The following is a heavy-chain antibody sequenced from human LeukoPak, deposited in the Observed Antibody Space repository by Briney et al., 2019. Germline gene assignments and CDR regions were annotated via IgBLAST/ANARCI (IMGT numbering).Heavy chain of an antibody. CDR2: MSYDGSNK. Sequence: GGSLRLSCAASGFTFSDYGIHWVSQAPGKGLEWVAVMSYDGSNKFYADSVQGRFIISRDNSENTLHLQMNSLSAEDTAVYYCAKDLRRGLDCSGGSCYIFDSWGQGTLVTVSS. D-gene: IGHD2-15*01. CDR3: AKDLRRGLDCSGGSCYIFDS. CDR1: GFTFSDYG. V-gene: IGHV3-30*18. J-gene: IGHJ4*02.